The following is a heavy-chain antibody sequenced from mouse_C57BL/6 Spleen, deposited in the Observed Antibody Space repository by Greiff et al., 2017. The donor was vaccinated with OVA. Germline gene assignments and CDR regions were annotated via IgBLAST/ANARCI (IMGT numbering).Heavy chain of an antibody. CDR2: IWTGGGT. CDR3: ARNSPIYGSSLDY. CDR1: GFSLTSYA. J-gene: IGHJ2*01. V-gene: IGHV2-9-1*01. Sequence: VKLQESGPGLVAPSQSLSITCTVSGFSLTSYAISWVRQPPGKGLEWLGVIWTGGGTNYNSALNSRLSISEDNSKSQVFLKMNSLQTDDTARYYCARNSPIYGSSLDYWGQGTTLTVSS. D-gene: IGHD1-1*01.